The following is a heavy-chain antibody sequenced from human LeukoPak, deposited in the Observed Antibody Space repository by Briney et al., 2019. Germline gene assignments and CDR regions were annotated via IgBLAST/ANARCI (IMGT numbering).Heavy chain of an antibody. J-gene: IGHJ4*02. CDR3: ARDKWLTTTHYFDY. V-gene: IGHV3-7*01. D-gene: IGHD4-11*01. CDR1: GFTFSRYW. CDR2: IKQDGSEK. Sequence: PGGSLRLSCAASGFTFSRYWMTWVRQAPGKGLEWVANIKQDGSEKYYVDSVKGRFTISRDNAKNSVYLQMNSLRAEDTAVYYCARDKWLTTTHYFDYWGQGTLVTVSS.